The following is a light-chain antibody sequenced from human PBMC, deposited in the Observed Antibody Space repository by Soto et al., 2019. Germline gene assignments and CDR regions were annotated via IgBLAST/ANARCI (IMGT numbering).Light chain of an antibody. CDR2: EVT. J-gene: IGLJ1*01. Sequence: QSVLAQPSSVSGSPGQSITISWTGTSTDVGGYNYVSWYQHHSGKAPKLLIYEVTNRPSGISDRFSGSKSGTSASLAITGLRAEDEADYYCQSYASSPSANFVFGTGTKLTAL. CDR1: STDVGGYNY. CDR3: QSYASSPSANFV. V-gene: IGLV2-14*01.